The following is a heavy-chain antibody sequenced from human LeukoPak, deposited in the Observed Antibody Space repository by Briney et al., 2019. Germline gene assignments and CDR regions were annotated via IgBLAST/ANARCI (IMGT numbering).Heavy chain of an antibody. J-gene: IGHJ5*02. V-gene: IGHV4-34*01. CDR2: VNHSGSA. D-gene: IGHD1-7*01. Sequence: SETLSLTCVVYGETFTNYYWSWIRQPPGKGLEWIGGVNHSGSANYNPSLKSRVTISVDTSKSQFSLRLNSVTAADTAVYYCARGPRLQLELRKKYNWFDPWGQGSLVIVSS. CDR1: GETFTNYY. CDR3: ARGPRLQLELRKKYNWFDP.